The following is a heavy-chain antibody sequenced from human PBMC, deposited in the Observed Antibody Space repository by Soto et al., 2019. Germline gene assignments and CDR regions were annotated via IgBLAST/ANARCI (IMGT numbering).Heavy chain of an antibody. CDR2: ISAYNGKT. Sequence: QVQLVQSGAEVKKPGASVKVSCKASGYSFTRYYINWVRQAPGQGLEWMGWISAYNGKTHYEEKLQGRVTLTTDTSTSTAYMELRSVRSDDTAVYFCARGGQWDLLSDYWGQGTLVTVSS. CDR3: ARGGQWDLLSDY. CDR1: GYSFTRYY. D-gene: IGHD1-26*01. V-gene: IGHV1-18*01. J-gene: IGHJ4*02.